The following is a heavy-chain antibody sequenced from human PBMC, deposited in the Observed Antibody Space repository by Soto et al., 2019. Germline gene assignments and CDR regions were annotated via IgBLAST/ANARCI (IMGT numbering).Heavy chain of an antibody. D-gene: IGHD2-15*01. CDR3: AREDCSGGSCRYYGMDV. V-gene: IGHV3-33*01. CDR2: IWYDGSNK. Sequence: GGSLRLSCAASGFTFSSYGMHWVRQAPGKGLEWVAVIWYDGSNKYYADSVKGGFTISRDNSKNTLYLQMNSLRAEDTAVYYCAREDCSGGSCRYYGMDVWGQGTTVTVSS. J-gene: IGHJ6*02. CDR1: GFTFSSYG.